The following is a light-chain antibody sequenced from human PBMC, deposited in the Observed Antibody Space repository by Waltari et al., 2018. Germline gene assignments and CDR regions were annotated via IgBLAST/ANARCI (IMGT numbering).Light chain of an antibody. V-gene: IGKV4-1*01. CDR1: QSVLYSSNNKNY. J-gene: IGKJ4*01. CDR3: QQYYTSPLT. Sequence: DIVMTQSPASLAVSLGERATINCKSSQSVLYSSNNKNYLAWYPQKTGQPPKLLIYWASTRESGVPDRFSVRGSRTDFTLTVSSLQAEDVAVYYCQQYYTSPLTFGGGTKVEIK. CDR2: WAS.